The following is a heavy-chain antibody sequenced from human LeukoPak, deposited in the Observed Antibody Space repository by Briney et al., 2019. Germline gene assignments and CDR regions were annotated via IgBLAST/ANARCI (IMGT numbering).Heavy chain of an antibody. V-gene: IGHV4-59*01. CDR2: IYYSGST. J-gene: IGHJ6*03. CDR3: ARVPVVGSSNLGYYYYYYMDV. Sequence: PSETLSLTCTVSGGSISSYYWSWIRQPPGKGLEWIGYIYYSGSTNYNPSLKSRVTLSVDTSKNQFSLKLSSVTAADTAVYYCARVPVVGSSNLGYYYYYYMDVWGKGTTVTVSS. CDR1: GGSISSYY. D-gene: IGHD1-26*01.